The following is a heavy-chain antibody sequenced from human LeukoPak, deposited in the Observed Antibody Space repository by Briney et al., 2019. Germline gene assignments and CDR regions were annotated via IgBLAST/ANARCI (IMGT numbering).Heavy chain of an antibody. Sequence: SETLSLTCTVSGGSISSYYWSWIRQPPGKGLKWIGYIYYSGSTNYNPSLKSRVTISVDTSKNQFSLKLSSVTAADTAVYYCARDLVTVTKGFDIWGQGTMVTVSS. CDR2: IYYSGST. J-gene: IGHJ3*02. D-gene: IGHD4-17*01. CDR1: GGSISSYY. CDR3: ARDLVTVTKGFDI. V-gene: IGHV4-59*01.